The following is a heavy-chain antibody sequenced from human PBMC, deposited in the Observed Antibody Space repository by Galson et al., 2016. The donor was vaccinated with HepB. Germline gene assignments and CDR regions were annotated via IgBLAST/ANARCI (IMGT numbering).Heavy chain of an antibody. D-gene: IGHD4-17*01. Sequence: ETLSLTCAVYGGSFSGYYWSWIRQPPGKGLEWFGEINHRGSTNYNPSLKSRVTISVDTSNNQFSLKLSSVTAADTAVYYCARGDNPDYGDYASAYYYMDVWGKGTTVTVSS. CDR3: ARGDNPDYGDYASAYYYMDV. CDR1: GGSFSGYY. V-gene: IGHV4-34*01. J-gene: IGHJ6*03. CDR2: INHRGST.